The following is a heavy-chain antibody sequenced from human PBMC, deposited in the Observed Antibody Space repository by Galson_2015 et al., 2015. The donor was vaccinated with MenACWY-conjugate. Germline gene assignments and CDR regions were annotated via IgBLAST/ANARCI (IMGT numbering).Heavy chain of an antibody. D-gene: IGHD3-22*01. J-gene: IGHJ5*02. CDR2: IYRDGKT. CDR1: GFSVSSEY. CDR3: ARESGDSSGHPSS. Sequence: SLRLSCAASGFSVSSEYMSWVRQAPGKGLEWVSIIYRDGKTFYADSVQGRFIISRDNSKNTLYLQMNSLTAEDTAVYYCARESGDSSGHPSSWGQGTLVTASS. V-gene: IGHV3-53*01.